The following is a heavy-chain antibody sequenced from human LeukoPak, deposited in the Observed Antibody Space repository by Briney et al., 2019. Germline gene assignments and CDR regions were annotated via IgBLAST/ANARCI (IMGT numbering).Heavy chain of an antibody. Sequence: SETLSLTSTVSVGSTSRFYCSRIREPPGKGLGGMGDIYYTGSANSNPSLRSRVTISLDTSKNPFSLSLCTLTIAATAVCYCARVEEGYGSGRRGNFYYYYMDVWGKGTTVSISS. V-gene: IGHV4-59*01. CDR1: VGSTSRFY. CDR2: IYYTGSA. CDR3: ARVEEGYGSGRRGNFYYYYMDV. D-gene: IGHD3-10*01. J-gene: IGHJ6*03.